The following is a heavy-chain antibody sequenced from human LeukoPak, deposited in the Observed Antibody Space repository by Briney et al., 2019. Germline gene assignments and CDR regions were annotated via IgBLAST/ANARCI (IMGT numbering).Heavy chain of an antibody. CDR3: ARAARRLFDY. CDR2: ISSSGSTI. J-gene: IGHJ4*02. V-gene: IGHV3-11*01. CDR1: GGSFTSTDYY. D-gene: IGHD6-6*01. Sequence: LSLTCTVSGGSFTSTDYYWGWIRQAPGKGLEWVSYISSSGSTIYYADSVKGRFTISRDNAKNSLYLQMNSLRAEDTAVYYCARAARRLFDYWGQGTLVTVSS.